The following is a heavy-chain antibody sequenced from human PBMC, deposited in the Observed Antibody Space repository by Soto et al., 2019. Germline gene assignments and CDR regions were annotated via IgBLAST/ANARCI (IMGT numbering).Heavy chain of an antibody. J-gene: IGHJ5*02. Sequence: QVQLVESGGGVVQPGRSLRLSCAASGFTFSSYGMHWVRQAPGKGLEWVAVTSYDGSDKYYADSVKGRFTISRDNSKDTLYLQMNSLRPEDTAVYYCARDPTRGWLAWLDPWGQGTLVTVSS. V-gene: IGHV3-30*03. CDR2: TSYDGSDK. CDR1: GFTFSSYG. D-gene: IGHD6-19*01. CDR3: ARDPTRGWLAWLDP.